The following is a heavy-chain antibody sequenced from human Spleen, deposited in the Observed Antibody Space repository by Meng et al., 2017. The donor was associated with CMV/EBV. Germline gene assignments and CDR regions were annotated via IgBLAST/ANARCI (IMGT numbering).Heavy chain of an antibody. CDR3: ARVGAVAGTNYYGMDV. CDR1: GYTFTGYY. D-gene: IGHD6-19*01. Sequence: ASVKVSCKASGYTFTGYYMHWVRQAPGQGLEWMGWINPNSGGTNYAQKFQGRVTMTRDTSISTAYMELSRLRSDDTAVYYCARVGAVAGTNYYGMDVWGQGTTVTVS. V-gene: IGHV1-2*02. J-gene: IGHJ6*02. CDR2: INPNSGGT.